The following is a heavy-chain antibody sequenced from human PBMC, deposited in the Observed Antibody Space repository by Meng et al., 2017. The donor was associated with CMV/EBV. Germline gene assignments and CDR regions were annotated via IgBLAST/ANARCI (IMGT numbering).Heavy chain of an antibody. CDR3: AHHSYSSSFVPSNDY. Sequence: GGSLRLSCAASGFTFSSYAMSWVRQAPGKGLEWVSAISGSGGSTYYADSVKGRFTISRDNSKNTLYLQMNSLRAEDTAVYYCAHHSYSSSFVPSNDYWGQGTLVTVSS. J-gene: IGHJ4*02. CDR2: ISGSGGST. D-gene: IGHD6-13*01. CDR1: GFTFSSYA. V-gene: IGHV3-23*01.